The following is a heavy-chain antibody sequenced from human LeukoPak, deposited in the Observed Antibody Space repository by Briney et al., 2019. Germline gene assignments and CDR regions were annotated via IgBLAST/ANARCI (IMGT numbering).Heavy chain of an antibody. J-gene: IGHJ4*02. Sequence: PGGSLRLSCAASGFTFRNHWMHWVRQAPGKGLEWVARISNDGSDRSHADSVEGRFTISRDNANDRLYLQMNSLKVEDTAVYYCARNNWGIDYWGQGTLVAVSS. CDR2: ISNDGSDR. V-gene: IGHV3-74*01. CDR3: ARNNWGIDY. D-gene: IGHD7-27*01. CDR1: GFTFRNHW.